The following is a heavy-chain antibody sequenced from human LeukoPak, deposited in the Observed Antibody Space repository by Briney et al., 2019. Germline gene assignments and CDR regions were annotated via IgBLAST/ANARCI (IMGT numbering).Heavy chain of an antibody. CDR1: GFTFSSYA. J-gene: IGHJ5*02. V-gene: IGHV3-23*01. CDR3: AQPTGPSSRPLHP. D-gene: IGHD2-2*01. CDR2: ISGSGGST. Sequence: GGSLRLSCAASGFTFSSYAMSWVRQAPGKGLEWVSAISGSGGSTYYADSVKGRFTISRDNSKNTLYLQMNSLRSEDTAVYHCAQPTGPSSRPLHPWGQGTQVPVSS.